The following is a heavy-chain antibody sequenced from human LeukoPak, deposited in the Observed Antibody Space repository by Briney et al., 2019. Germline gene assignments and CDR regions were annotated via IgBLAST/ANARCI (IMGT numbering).Heavy chain of an antibody. CDR2: TSSDLNVK. J-gene: IGHJ4*02. Sequence: GGSLRLSCAASGFTFRNYVIHWVRQAPGKGLEWVAVTSSDLNVKLYADSVKGRFTISRDNAKNSLYLQMSSLRAEDTAVYYCARDLDYWGQGTLVTVSS. CDR1: GFTFRNYV. CDR3: ARDLDY. V-gene: IGHV3-30-3*01.